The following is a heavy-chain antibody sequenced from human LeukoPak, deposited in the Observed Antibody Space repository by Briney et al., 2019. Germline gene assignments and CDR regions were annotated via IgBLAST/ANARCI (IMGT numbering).Heavy chain of an antibody. CDR2: INPNSGGT. D-gene: IGHD4-17*01. CDR3: ARDPDYGAAFDY. CDR1: GYTFTGYY. J-gene: IGHJ4*02. V-gene: IGHV1-2*02. Sequence: ASVKVSCKASGYTFTGYYMHWVRRAPGQGLEWMGWINPNSGGTNYAQKFQGRVTMTRDTSISTAYMELSRLRSDDTAVYYCARDPDYGAAFDYWGQGTLVTVSS.